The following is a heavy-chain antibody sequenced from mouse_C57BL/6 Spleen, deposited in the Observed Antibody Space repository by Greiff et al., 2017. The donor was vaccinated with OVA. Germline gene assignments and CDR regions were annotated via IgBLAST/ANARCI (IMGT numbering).Heavy chain of an antibody. CDR3: ARARTAQATPFAY. CDR1: GYTFTSYW. J-gene: IGHJ3*01. D-gene: IGHD3-2*02. CDR2: IDPSDSYT. V-gene: IGHV1-50*01. Sequence: VQLQQPGAELVKPGASVKLSCKASGYTFTSYWMQWVKQRPGQGLEWIGEIDPSDSYTNYNQKFKGKATLTVDTSSSTAYMQLSSLTSEDSAVYYCARARTAQATPFAYWGQGTLVTVSA.